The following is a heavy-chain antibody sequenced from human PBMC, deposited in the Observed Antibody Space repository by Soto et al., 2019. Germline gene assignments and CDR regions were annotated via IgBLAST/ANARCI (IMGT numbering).Heavy chain of an antibody. V-gene: IGHV4-30-4*01. CDR3: AREGNSYGGYYYYGMDV. CDR1: GGSIRSGDYY. CDR2: IYYSWST. J-gene: IGHJ6*02. D-gene: IGHD5-18*01. Sequence: SETLSLTCTVSGGSIRSGDYYWSWKRQPPGKGLEWIVYIYYSWSTYYNPSLKSRVTISVYTSKNQFSLKLSSVTAADTAVYYCAREGNSYGGYYYYGMDVWGQGTTVTVSS.